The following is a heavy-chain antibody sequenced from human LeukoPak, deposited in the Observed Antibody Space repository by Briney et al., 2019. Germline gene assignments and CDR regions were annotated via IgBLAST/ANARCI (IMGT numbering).Heavy chain of an antibody. Sequence: GASVKVSCKASGYTFTSYYMHWVRQAPGQGLEWMGIINPSGGSTSYAQKFQGRVTMTRDMSTSTVYMELSSLRSEDTAVYYCARALALVVVTASLDYWGQGTLVTVSS. CDR3: ARALALVVVTASLDY. CDR1: GYTFTSYY. V-gene: IGHV1-46*01. D-gene: IGHD2-21*02. CDR2: INPSGGST. J-gene: IGHJ4*02.